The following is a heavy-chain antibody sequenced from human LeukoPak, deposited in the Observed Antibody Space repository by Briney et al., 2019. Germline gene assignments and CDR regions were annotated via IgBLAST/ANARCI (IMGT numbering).Heavy chain of an antibody. CDR1: GGSISSSNW. D-gene: IGHD3-10*01. CDR2: IYHSGST. Sequence: SGTLSLTCAVSGGSISSSNWWSWVRQPPGKGPEWIGEIYHSGSTNYNPSLKSRVTISVDKSKNQFSLKLSSVTAADTAVYYCASYPSKVRGVIDDYWGQGTLVTVSS. CDR3: ASYPSKVRGVIDDY. J-gene: IGHJ4*02. V-gene: IGHV4-4*02.